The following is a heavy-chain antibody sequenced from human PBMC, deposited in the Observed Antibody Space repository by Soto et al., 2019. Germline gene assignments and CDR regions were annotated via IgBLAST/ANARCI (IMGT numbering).Heavy chain of an antibody. CDR1: GFSLTTGGVA. CDR3: ANNLRYLDAMDV. Sequence: QITLKESGTTLVKPTQTLTLTCSFSGFSLTTGGVAVGWIRRPPGKALEWLALIYWNDDKRYSPSPKNRLTLTKDTTKNQVVITLTNMDPVDTATYYCANNLRYLDAMDVWGQGTTVTVSS. J-gene: IGHJ6*02. V-gene: IGHV2-5*01. CDR2: IYWNDDK. D-gene: IGHD3-9*01.